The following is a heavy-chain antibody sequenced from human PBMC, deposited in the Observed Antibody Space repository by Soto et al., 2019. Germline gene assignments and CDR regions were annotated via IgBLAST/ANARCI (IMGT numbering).Heavy chain of an antibody. CDR1: GFTFSSYA. D-gene: IGHD3-9*01. V-gene: IGHV3-23*01. CDR3: AKDGNPIPYLTGYYRLGWFDP. J-gene: IGHJ5*02. CDR2: ISGSGGST. Sequence: EVQLLESGGGLVQPGGSLRLSCAASGFTFSSYAMSWVRQAPGKGLEWVSAISGSGGSTYYADSVKGRFTISRDNSKKTLYLQMTSLRAEDTAVYYCAKDGNPIPYLTGYYRLGWFDPWGQGTLVTVSS.